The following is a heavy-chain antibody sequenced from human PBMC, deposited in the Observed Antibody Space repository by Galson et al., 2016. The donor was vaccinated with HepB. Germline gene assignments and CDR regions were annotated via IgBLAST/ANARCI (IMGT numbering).Heavy chain of an antibody. J-gene: IGHJ5*02. Sequence: SLRLSCATSGFAFNTYAMNWVRQAPGKGLEWVAGVSGHAGFTYYADSVKGRFAISRDNSKNTLFLQMNGLRADDTAVYYCAKANIIMVTLGIYLDTWGPGTLVTVSS. V-gene: IGHV3-23*01. CDR1: GFAFNTYA. D-gene: IGHD2/OR15-2a*01. CDR3: AKANIIMVTLGIYLDT. CDR2: VSGHAGFT.